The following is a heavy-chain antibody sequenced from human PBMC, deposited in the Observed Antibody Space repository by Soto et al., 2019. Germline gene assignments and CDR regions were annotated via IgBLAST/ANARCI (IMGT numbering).Heavy chain of an antibody. CDR3: AKRMGSYCSSTSCSDYYYYYMDV. CDR1: GFTFSSYA. Sequence: GGSLRLSCAASGFTFSSYAMSWVRQAPGKGLEWVSAISGSGGSTYYADSVKGRFTISRDNSKNTLYLQMNSLRAEDTAVYYCAKRMGSYCSSTSCSDYYYYYMDVWGKGTTVTVSS. D-gene: IGHD2-2*01. CDR2: ISGSGGST. V-gene: IGHV3-23*01. J-gene: IGHJ6*03.